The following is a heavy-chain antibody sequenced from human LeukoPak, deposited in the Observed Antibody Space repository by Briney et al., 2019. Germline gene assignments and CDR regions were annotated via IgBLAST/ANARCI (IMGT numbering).Heavy chain of an antibody. J-gene: IGHJ4*02. CDR1: GASIGSSSDC. Sequence: KSSETLSLTCTVSGASIGSSSDCWGWIRQPPGKGLEWIGSISYSGTTYYNPSLNSRVTTSVDTSKNQFSLKLSSVTAADTAVYYCARHFAYSSSSYFDYWGQGSLVTVSS. CDR3: ARHFAYSSSSYFDY. CDR2: ISYSGTT. D-gene: IGHD6-6*01. V-gene: IGHV4-39*01.